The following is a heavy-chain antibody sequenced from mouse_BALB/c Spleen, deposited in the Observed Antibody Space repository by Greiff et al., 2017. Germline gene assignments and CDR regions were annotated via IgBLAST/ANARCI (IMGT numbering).Heavy chain of an antibody. D-gene: IGHD1-1*01. CDR1: GFTFSSFG. CDR3: ARHGSSYDAMDY. Sequence: DVQLVESGGGLVQPGGSRKLSCAASGFTFSSFGMHWVRQAPEKGLEWVAYISSGSSTIYYADTVKGRFTISRDNPKNTLFLQMTSLRSEDTAMYYCARHGSSYDAMDYWGQGTSVTVSS. J-gene: IGHJ4*01. CDR2: ISSGSSTI. V-gene: IGHV5-17*02.